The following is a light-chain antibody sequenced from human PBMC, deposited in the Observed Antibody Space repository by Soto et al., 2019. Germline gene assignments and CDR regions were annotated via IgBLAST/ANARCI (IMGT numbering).Light chain of an antibody. CDR1: QNIFSS. Sequence: DIQMTQSPSSLSASVGDRVTITCRAGQNIFSSLNWYQQKPGKAPKLLIYAASSLQSGVPSRFSGSGFGTDFTLTISSLQPEDSAIYYCQQADTFPITFGQGTRLEIK. CDR2: AAS. J-gene: IGKJ5*01. V-gene: IGKV1-12*01. CDR3: QQADTFPIT.